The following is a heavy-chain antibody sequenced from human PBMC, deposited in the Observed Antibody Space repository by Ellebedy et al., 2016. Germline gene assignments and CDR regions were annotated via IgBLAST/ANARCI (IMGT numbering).Heavy chain of an antibody. V-gene: IGHV3-66*01. CDR2: IYAGGST. Sequence: GESLKISCVVSGFSVSSNYLSWVRQAPGKGLEWVSVIYAGGSTFYADSVKGRFTISRDNSKNTLYLQMNRLRAEDTAMYYCARNPSGSHYGWGRGTLVTVSS. CDR1: GFSVSSNY. D-gene: IGHD1-26*01. J-gene: IGHJ4*02. CDR3: ARNPSGSHYG.